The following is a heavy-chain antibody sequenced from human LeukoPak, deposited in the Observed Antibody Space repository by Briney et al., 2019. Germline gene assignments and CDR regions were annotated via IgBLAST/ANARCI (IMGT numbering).Heavy chain of an antibody. Sequence: ASVKVSCKXSGYTFTGYYMHWVRQTPGQGLEWMGWINPNSGGTNYAQKFQGRVTMTRDTSISTAYMELSRLRSDDTAVYYCARALGCSTSCYSGPWGQGTLVTVSS. V-gene: IGHV1-2*02. CDR3: ARALGCSTSCYSGP. CDR1: GYTFTGYY. D-gene: IGHD2-2*01. J-gene: IGHJ5*02. CDR2: INPNSGGT.